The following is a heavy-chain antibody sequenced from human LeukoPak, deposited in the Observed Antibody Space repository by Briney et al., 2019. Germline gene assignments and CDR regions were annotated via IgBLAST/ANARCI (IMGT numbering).Heavy chain of an antibody. CDR1: GYTFTSYG. J-gene: IGHJ3*02. CDR2: ISAYNGNT. CDR3: ARSKLLAPFYDSGYDAFDI. V-gene: IGHV1-18*01. D-gene: IGHD3-22*01. Sequence: ASVKVSCTASGYTFTSYGISWVRQAPGQGLEWMGWISAYNGNTNYAQKLQGRVTMTTDTSTSTAYMELRSLRSDDTAVYYCARSKLLAPFYDSGYDAFDIWGQGTMVTVSS.